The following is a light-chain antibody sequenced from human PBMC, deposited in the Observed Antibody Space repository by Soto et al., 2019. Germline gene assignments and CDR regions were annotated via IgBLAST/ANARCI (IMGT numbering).Light chain of an antibody. CDR3: SSYAGITPYV. J-gene: IGLJ1*01. Sequence: HSVLTQPPSASGSPGQSVTISCTGTSSDVGGYTYVSWYQQHPGKAPKLMIYEVSKRPSGVPDRFSGSKSGNTASLTVSGLQAEDEADYYCSSYAGITPYVFGTGTKVT. CDR2: EVS. CDR1: SSDVGGYTY. V-gene: IGLV2-8*01.